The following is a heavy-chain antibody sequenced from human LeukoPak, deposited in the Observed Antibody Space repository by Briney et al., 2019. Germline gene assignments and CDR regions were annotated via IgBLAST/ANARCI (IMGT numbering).Heavy chain of an antibody. CDR1: GGSISSYY. CDR2: IYYSGST. J-gene: IGHJ5*02. V-gene: IGHV4-59*12. Sequence: SETLSLTCTVSGGSISSYYWSWIRQPPGKGLEWIGYIYYSGSTNYNPSLKSRVTISVDTSKNQFSLKLSSVTAADTAVYYCARGRGYSGDIVVVPAAVRNWFDPWGQGTLVTVSS. D-gene: IGHD2-2*01. CDR3: ARGRGYSGDIVVVPAAVRNWFDP.